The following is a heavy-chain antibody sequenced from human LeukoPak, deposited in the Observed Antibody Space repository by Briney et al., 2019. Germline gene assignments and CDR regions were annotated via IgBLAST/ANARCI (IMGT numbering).Heavy chain of an antibody. CDR3: TRDLSAGLPGGFDF. CDR2: MNEDGSEK. J-gene: IGHJ4*02. D-gene: IGHD3-10*01. V-gene: IGHV3-7*01. Sequence: GGSLRLSCAASGFGFSNYWMSWVRQAPGKGLEWVANMNEDGSEKNYVDSVKGRFAISRDNARNSLFLQMSSLRAEDTAVYYCTRDLSAGLPGGFDFWGQGTLVTVSS. CDR1: GFGFSNYW.